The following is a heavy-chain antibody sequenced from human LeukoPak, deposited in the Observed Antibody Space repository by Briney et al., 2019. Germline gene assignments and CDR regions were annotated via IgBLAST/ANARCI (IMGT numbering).Heavy chain of an antibody. J-gene: IGHJ1*01. Sequence: GASVKVSCKASGYTFTNYYMHWVRQAPGQGLEWMGIINPSGGSTNYALKFQGRVTMTRDTSTSTVYMELSSLRSEDTAVYYCARDESISILWWWGQGTLVTVSS. D-gene: IGHD2-21*01. CDR1: GYTFTNYY. V-gene: IGHV1-46*01. CDR2: INPSGGST. CDR3: ARDESISILWW.